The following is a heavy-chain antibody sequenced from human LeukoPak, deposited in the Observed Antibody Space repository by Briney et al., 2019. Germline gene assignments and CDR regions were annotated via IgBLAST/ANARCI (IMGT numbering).Heavy chain of an antibody. CDR1: GYSISSGYY. Sequence: SETLSLTCAVSGYSISSGYYWGWTRQPPGKGLEWIGSIYHSGSTYYNPSLKSRVTISVDTSKNQFSLKLSSVTAADTAVYYCARRRKNDVLDYWGQGTLVTVSS. CDR2: IYHSGST. D-gene: IGHD1-1*01. V-gene: IGHV4-38-2*01. CDR3: ARRRKNDVLDY. J-gene: IGHJ4*02.